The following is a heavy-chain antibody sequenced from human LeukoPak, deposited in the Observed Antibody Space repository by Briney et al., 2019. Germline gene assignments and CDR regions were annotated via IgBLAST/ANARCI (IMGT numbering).Heavy chain of an antibody. CDR2: IYYSGST. CDR3: ARDLQGPLDY. Sequence: SSETLSLTCTVSGGSISSYYWSWIRQPPGKGLEWIGYIYYSGSTNYNPSLKSRVTISVDTSKNQFSLKLSSVTAADTAVYYCARDLQGPLDYWGQGTLVTVSS. CDR1: GGSISSYY. V-gene: IGHV4-59*01. J-gene: IGHJ4*02.